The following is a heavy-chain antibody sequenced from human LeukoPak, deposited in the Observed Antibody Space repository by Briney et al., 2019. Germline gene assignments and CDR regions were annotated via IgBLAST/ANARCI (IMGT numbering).Heavy chain of an antibody. CDR1: GGSISSSSYS. Sequence: PSETLSLTCTVSGGSISSSSYSWRWIRQPPGKGLEWLGSIYYSGSTYYNPSLKSRVTISVDTSKNQFSLKLSSVTAADTAVYYCARGFDYWGQGTLVTVSS. V-gene: IGHV4-39*01. CDR3: ARGFDY. J-gene: IGHJ4*02. CDR2: IYYSGST.